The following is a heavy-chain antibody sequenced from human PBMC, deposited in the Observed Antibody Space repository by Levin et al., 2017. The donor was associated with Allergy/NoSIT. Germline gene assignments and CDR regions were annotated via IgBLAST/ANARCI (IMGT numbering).Heavy chain of an antibody. CDR3: AKDGRAYSSSWYGGYNWFDP. CDR2: ISWNSGSI. D-gene: IGHD6-13*01. J-gene: IGHJ5*02. V-gene: IGHV3-9*01. Sequence: SLKISCAASGFTFDDYAMHWVRQAPGKGLEWVSGISWNSGSIGYADSVKGRFTISRDNAKNSLYLQMNSLRAEDTALYYCAKDGRAYSSSWYGGYNWFDPWGQGTLVTVSS. CDR1: GFTFDDYA.